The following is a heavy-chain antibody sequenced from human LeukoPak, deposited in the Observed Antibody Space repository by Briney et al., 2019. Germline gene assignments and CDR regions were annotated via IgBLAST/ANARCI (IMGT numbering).Heavy chain of an antibody. V-gene: IGHV3-30-3*01. Sequence: GGSLRLSCADSGFTFSRYAMHWVRQAPGKGLEWVAVISYDGSNEYYADSVKGRFTISRDNSKNTLYLQMNSLRVEDTALYYCARVRSVGGNPHAFNIWGQGTMVTVSS. CDR1: GFTFSRYA. CDR3: ARVRSVGGNPHAFNI. CDR2: ISYDGSNE. D-gene: IGHD4-23*01. J-gene: IGHJ3*02.